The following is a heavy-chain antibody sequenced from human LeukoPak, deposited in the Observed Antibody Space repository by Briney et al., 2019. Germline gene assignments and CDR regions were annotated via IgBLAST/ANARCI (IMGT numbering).Heavy chain of an antibody. J-gene: IGHJ4*02. D-gene: IGHD1-26*01. CDR3: ARNIVGPRQVDY. Sequence: SETLSLTCTVSDDSITSSNYYWGWIRQPPGKGLEWIGYIYHSGTTNYNPSLKSRVTISVDTSKSQFSLKLSSVTAADTAIYYCARNIVGPRQVDYWGQGTLVTVSS. CDR1: DDSITSSNYY. CDR2: IYHSGTT. V-gene: IGHV4-61*05.